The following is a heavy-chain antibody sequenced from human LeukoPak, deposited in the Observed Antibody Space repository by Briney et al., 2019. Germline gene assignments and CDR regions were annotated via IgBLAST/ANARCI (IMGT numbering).Heavy chain of an antibody. Sequence: PGGSLRLSCAASGLTFSSNVMTWVRQAPGKRLEWVSLISGTGGTTYYADSVKGRFTISGDNSKNTLYLQMNGLRVEDTAVYYCAHGYANGWSPGYWGQGTQVTVSS. D-gene: IGHD2-2*01. CDR3: AHGYANGWSPGY. CDR2: ISGTGGTT. CDR1: GLTFSSNV. J-gene: IGHJ4*02. V-gene: IGHV3-23*01.